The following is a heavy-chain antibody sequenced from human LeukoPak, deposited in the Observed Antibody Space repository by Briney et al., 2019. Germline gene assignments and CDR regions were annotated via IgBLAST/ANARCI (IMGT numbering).Heavy chain of an antibody. CDR3: ARAGIVGLFYYYMDV. CDR2: IWYDGSNE. D-gene: IGHD2-21*01. Sequence: GTSLRLSCAASGLTFSSHGMHWVRPAPGKGPEWVALIWYDGSNEYYGDSVKGRLTISRDNSKNTLYLQMNSLRAEDTAVYYCARAGIVGLFYYYMDVWGKGTTVTVSS. J-gene: IGHJ6*03. V-gene: IGHV3-33*01. CDR1: GLTFSSHG.